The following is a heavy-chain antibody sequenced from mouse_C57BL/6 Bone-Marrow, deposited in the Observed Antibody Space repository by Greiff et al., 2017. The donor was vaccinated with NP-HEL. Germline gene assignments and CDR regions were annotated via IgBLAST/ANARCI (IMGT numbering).Heavy chain of an antibody. CDR2: ISSGSSTI. V-gene: IGHV5-17*01. CDR1: GFTFSDYG. D-gene: IGHD1-1*01. J-gene: IGHJ3*01. CDR3: ARMRYYYGGFAY. Sequence: EVKVEESGGGLVKPGGSLKLSCAASGFTFSDYGMHWVRQAPEKGLEWVAYISSGSSTIYYADTVKGRFTISRDNAKNNLFLQMTSLRSEDTAMYYCARMRYYYGGFAYWGQGTLVTVSA.